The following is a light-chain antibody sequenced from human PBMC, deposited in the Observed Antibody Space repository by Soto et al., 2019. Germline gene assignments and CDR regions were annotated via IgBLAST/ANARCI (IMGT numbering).Light chain of an antibody. J-gene: IGLJ2*01. CDR1: NSDVGGYNY. V-gene: IGLV2-14*01. Sequence: QSALTQPASVSGSPGQSFTISCTGTNSDVGGYNYVSWYQQHPGKAPNLMIYEVSDRPSGVSNRFSGSKSGNTASLTISGLQAEDEADYYCSSYTSSSTLVFGGGTKLTVL. CDR2: EVS. CDR3: SSYTSSSTLV.